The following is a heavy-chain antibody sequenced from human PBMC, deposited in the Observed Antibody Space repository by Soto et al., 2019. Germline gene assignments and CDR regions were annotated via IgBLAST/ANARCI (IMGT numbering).Heavy chain of an antibody. J-gene: IGHJ6*02. Sequence: PGGFLILSCTASGLTFRSSILTWGRQDPGKGLKWFSSISSSSSYIYYADSVKGRCTSSRDNAKNSLYLQMNSLRAEDTAVYYCARAFGVATTAPHNYYYYGMDVWGQGTTVTVSS. CDR1: GLTFRSSI. D-gene: IGHD3-3*01. V-gene: IGHV3-21*04. CDR2: ISSSSSYI. CDR3: ARAFGVATTAPHNYYYYGMDV.